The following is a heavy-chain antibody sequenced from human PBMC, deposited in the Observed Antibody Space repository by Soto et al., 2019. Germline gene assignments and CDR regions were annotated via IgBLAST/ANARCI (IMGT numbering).Heavy chain of an antibody. CDR3: ARFRRDGYTGDY. D-gene: IGHD2-2*02. J-gene: IGHJ4*02. V-gene: IGHV4-39*01. CDR1: GGSISSSSYY. Sequence: QLQLQESGPGLVKPSETLSLTCTVSGGSISSSSYYWGWIRQPPGKGLEWIGSIYYSGSTYYNPSLMRRGSMSVATPTTQVSLTLGSVTAADPGVYYCARFRRDGYTGDYWGQGTLVTVSS. CDR2: IYYSGST.